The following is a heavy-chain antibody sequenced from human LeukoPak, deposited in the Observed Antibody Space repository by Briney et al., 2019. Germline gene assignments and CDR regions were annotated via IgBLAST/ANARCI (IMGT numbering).Heavy chain of an antibody. J-gene: IGHJ6*03. CDR3: ARDREDSSSYYYYMDV. CDR2: INWNGDTI. V-gene: IGHV3-20*04. CDR1: GFTFSSYE. D-gene: IGHD6-6*01. Sequence: GGSLRLSCAASGFTFSSYEMNWVRQAPGKGLEWVSGINWNGDTIGYADSVKGRFTISRDNAKNSLYLQMNSLRAEDTAVYYCARDREDSSSYYYYMDVWGKGTTVTVSS.